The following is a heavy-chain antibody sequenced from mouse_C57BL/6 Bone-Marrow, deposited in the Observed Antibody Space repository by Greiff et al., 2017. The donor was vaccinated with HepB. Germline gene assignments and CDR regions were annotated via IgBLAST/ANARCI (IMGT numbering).Heavy chain of an antibody. V-gene: IGHV5-4*01. D-gene: IGHD3-1*01. Sequence: EVKLVESGGGLVKPGGSLKLSCAASGFTFSSYAMPWVRQTPEKRLEWVATISDGGSYTYYPDNVKGRFTISRDNAKNNLYLQMSHLKSEDTAMYYCARDRATDMDYWGQGTSVTVSS. CDR2: ISDGGSYT. J-gene: IGHJ4*01. CDR1: GFTFSSYA. CDR3: ARDRATDMDY.